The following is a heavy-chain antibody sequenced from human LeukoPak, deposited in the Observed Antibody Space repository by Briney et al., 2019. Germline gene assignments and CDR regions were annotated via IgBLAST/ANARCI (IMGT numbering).Heavy chain of an antibody. Sequence: PGGSLRLSCAAPGFTFYTYGMPWVRQAPGKGLEYVSGIGPDGGTTYYANSVKGRFTISRDNSKYMLYLQMGSLTADDMAVYYCARGAQLTDYWGQGTLVTVSS. D-gene: IGHD6-13*01. CDR3: ARGAQLTDY. J-gene: IGHJ4*02. V-gene: IGHV3-64*01. CDR2: IGPDGGTT. CDR1: GFTFYTYG.